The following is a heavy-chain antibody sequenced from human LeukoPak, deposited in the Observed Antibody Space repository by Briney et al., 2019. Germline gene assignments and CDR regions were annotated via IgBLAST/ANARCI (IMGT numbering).Heavy chain of an antibody. V-gene: IGHV3-48*03. CDR2: ISSSGSTI. CDR3: ARGVRQWLLTYYFDY. D-gene: IGHD6-19*01. J-gene: IGHJ4*02. Sequence: PPGGSLRLSCAASGFTFSSYEMNWVRQAPGKGLEWVSYISSSGSTIYYADSVKGRFTISRDNAKNSLYLQMNSLRAEDTAVYYCARGVRQWLLTYYFDYWGQGTLVTVSS. CDR1: GFTFSSYE.